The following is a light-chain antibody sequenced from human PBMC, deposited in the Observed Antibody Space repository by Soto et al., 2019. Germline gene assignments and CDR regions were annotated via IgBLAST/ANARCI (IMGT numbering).Light chain of an antibody. CDR2: EVS. CDR1: SSDVGGYNY. J-gene: IGLJ2*01. Sequence: QSVLTQPASVSGSPGQSITISCTGTSSDVGGYNYVSWYQQHPGKAPKVLIYEVSNRPSGVSNRFSGSKSDNTASLTISGLQAEDEADYYCSSYTSSSTLVFGGGTQLTVL. V-gene: IGLV2-14*01. CDR3: SSYTSSSTLV.